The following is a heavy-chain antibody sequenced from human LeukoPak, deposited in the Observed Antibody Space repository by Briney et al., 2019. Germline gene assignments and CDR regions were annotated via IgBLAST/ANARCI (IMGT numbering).Heavy chain of an antibody. Sequence: GESLRLSCAGITFRSYAMTWVRQAPGKGLEWVSGISGSGADTYYADSVRGRFTVSRDNSNSTLYLQMNSLRAEDTAVYYCVKDRVPNAIWWGQGTLVTVSS. CDR1: GITFRSYA. CDR3: VKDRVPNAIW. D-gene: IGHD2-2*01. V-gene: IGHV3-23*01. CDR2: ISGSGADT. J-gene: IGHJ4*02.